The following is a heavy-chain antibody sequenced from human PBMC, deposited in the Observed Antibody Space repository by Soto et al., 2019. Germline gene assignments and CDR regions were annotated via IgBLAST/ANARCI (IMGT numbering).Heavy chain of an antibody. CDR1: GYTFTSYY. V-gene: IGHV1-46*01. Sequence: GASVKVSCKASGYTFTSYYMHWVRQAPGQRLEWMGIINPSGGSTSYAQKFQGRVTMTRDTSTSTVYMELSSLRSEDTAVYYCARGPYTVVTHYYYYGMDVWGQGTTVTVSS. J-gene: IGHJ6*02. CDR2: INPSGGST. D-gene: IGHD2-15*01. CDR3: ARGPYTVVTHYYYYGMDV.